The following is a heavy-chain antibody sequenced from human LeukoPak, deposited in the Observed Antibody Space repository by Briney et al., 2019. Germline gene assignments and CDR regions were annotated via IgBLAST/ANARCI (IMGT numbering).Heavy chain of an antibody. CDR3: ARGNIVVVPAASFNYYYYMDV. CDR2: IYHSGST. J-gene: IGHJ6*03. D-gene: IGHD2-2*01. CDR1: GYSISSGYY. Sequence: PSETLSLTCTVSGYSISSGYYWGWIRQPPGKGLEWIGSIYHSGSTYYNPSLKSRVTISVDTSKNQFSLKLSSVTAADTAVYYCARGNIVVVPAASFNYYYYMDVWGKGTTVTISS. V-gene: IGHV4-38-2*02.